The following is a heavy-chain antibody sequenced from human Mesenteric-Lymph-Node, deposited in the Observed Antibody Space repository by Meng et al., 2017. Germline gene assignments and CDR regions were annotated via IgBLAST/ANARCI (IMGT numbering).Heavy chain of an antibody. V-gene: IGHV3-23*01. J-gene: IGHJ4*01. D-gene: IGHD2-21*02. CDR2: ISGSGGST. CDR1: GFTFSSYA. Sequence: GGSLRLSCAASGFTFSSYAMSWVRQAPGKGLEWVSAISGSGGSTYYADSVKGRFTISRDNSKNTLYLQMNSLRAEDTAVYYCAKDTEAYCGGDCYFSFAYWGPGNQVHGSS. CDR3: AKDTEAYCGGDCYFSFAY.